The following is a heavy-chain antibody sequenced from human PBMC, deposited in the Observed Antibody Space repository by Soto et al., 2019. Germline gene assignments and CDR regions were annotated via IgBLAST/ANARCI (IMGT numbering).Heavy chain of an antibody. CDR2: VYSTEIT. CDR3: ARGSEAWFDP. J-gene: IGHJ5*01. Sequence: PSETLSLTCTVSGDSISSYIWSWIRQPPGKGLEWIGYVYSTEITNYNPSLKSRVAMSIDTSKNQFSLKVRSVTAADTAVYYCARGSEAWFDPWGQGTLVTPSS. V-gene: IGHV4-59*01. CDR1: GDSISSYI.